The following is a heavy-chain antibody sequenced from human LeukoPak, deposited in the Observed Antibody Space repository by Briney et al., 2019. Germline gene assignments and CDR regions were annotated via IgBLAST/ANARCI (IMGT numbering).Heavy chain of an antibody. D-gene: IGHD3-3*01. V-gene: IGHV1-18*01. J-gene: IGHJ4*02. CDR2: ISAYNGNT. CDR3: AREGQIFGVVPFDY. CDR1: GYTFTSYG. Sequence: ASVKVSCKASGYTFTSYGISWVRQAPGQGLEWMGWISAYNGNTNYARKLQGRVTMTTDTSTSTAYMELRSLRSDDTAVYYCAREGQIFGVVPFDYWGQGTLVTVSS.